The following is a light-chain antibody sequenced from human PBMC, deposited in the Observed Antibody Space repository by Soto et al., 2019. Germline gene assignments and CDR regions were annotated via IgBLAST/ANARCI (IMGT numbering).Light chain of an antibody. CDR3: QHAKSFPLT. CDR2: AAA. CDR1: QGISSW. J-gene: IGKJ4*01. V-gene: IGKV1-12*01. Sequence: DIQMTHSPSSVSASVGDRVTITCRASQGISSWVSWYQQKPGKAPKLQIYAAASLQSGVTSRFSRSGSATDLTLTFSRLEHEEFETYYCQHAKSFPLTFGGGTKVEIK.